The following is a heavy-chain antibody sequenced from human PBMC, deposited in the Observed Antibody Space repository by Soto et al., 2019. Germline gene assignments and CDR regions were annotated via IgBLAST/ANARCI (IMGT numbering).Heavy chain of an antibody. CDR3: ATHPGGGGY. J-gene: IGHJ4*02. Sequence: EVQLVESGGGLIQPGGSLRLSCAVSGFSVSNNYMSWVRQAPGKGLEGVSVIYSGGYTAYGDSVKGRFTISRDNSKNTLFSQRNARGAEGAGVFFCATHPGGGGYWGQGTLVTVSS. D-gene: IGHD3-10*01. V-gene: IGHV3-53*01. CDR2: IYSGGYT. CDR1: GFSVSNNY.